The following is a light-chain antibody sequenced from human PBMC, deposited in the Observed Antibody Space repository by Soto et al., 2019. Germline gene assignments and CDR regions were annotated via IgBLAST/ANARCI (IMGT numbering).Light chain of an antibody. CDR3: ASWDDSLNGVV. CDR1: SSNIGSNT. Sequence: QSVLTQPHSASGTPGQGVTISCSGSSSNIGSNTVNWYQQLPGTAPKLLTYSNNQRPSGVPDRFSVSKSGTSASLAISGLQSEDEAAYYCASWDDSLNGVVFGGGTQRTVL. CDR2: SNN. V-gene: IGLV1-44*01. J-gene: IGLJ2*01.